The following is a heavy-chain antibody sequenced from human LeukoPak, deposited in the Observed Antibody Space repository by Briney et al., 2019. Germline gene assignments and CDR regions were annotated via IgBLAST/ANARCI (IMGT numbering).Heavy chain of an antibody. CDR2: ISGSGGST. Sequence: GGSLRLSCAAPGFTFSSYAMSWVRQAPGKGLEWVSAISGSGGSTYYADSVKGRFTISRDNSKNTLYLQMNSLSAEDTAIYYCAKDLKAGDGIWLNDCWGQGTLVTVSS. CDR1: GFTFSSYA. V-gene: IGHV3-23*01. D-gene: IGHD3-9*01. J-gene: IGHJ4*02. CDR3: AKDLKAGDGIWLNDC.